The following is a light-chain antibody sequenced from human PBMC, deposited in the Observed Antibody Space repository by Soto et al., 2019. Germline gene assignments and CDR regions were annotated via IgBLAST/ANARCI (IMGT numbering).Light chain of an antibody. CDR1: STDVGRYNY. Sequence: QSALTQPASVSGSPGQSITISCTGTSTDVGRYNYVSWYQHHPGKAPKLMIYEVNKRPSGVPDRFSGSKSGNTASLTVSGLQAEDEADYYCTSFAGSNSYVFGTGTKVTVL. CDR2: EVN. CDR3: TSFAGSNSYV. J-gene: IGLJ1*01. V-gene: IGLV2-8*01.